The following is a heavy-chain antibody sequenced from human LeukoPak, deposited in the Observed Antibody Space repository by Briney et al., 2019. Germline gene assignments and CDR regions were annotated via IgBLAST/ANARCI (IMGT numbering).Heavy chain of an antibody. CDR2: ISGSGSTI. CDR3: ARSFYYDSLFDL. D-gene: IGHD3-22*01. J-gene: IGHJ2*01. V-gene: IGHV3-48*02. Sequence: GGSLRLSCAGSGFTFSSRSMNWVRQAPGKGLEWVSYISGSGSTIHNADSVRGRFTISRDNGKNSLDLQMTNVSDEDTAVYFCARSFYYDSLFDLWGRGTLVTVSS. CDR1: GFTFSSRS.